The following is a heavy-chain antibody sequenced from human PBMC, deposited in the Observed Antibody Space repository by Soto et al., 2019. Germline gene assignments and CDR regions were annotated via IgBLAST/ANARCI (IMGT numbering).Heavy chain of an antibody. CDR3: ARELYYDSSGYGPTYNWFDP. CDR2: IYYSGST. J-gene: IGHJ5*02. D-gene: IGHD3-22*01. CDR1: GGSISSYY. V-gene: IGHV4-59*01. Sequence: SETLSLTCTVSGGSISSYYWSWIRQPPGKGLEWIGYIYYSGSTNYNPSLKSRVTISVDTSKNQFSLKLSSVTAADTAVYYCARELYYDSSGYGPTYNWFDPWGQGTLVTVSS.